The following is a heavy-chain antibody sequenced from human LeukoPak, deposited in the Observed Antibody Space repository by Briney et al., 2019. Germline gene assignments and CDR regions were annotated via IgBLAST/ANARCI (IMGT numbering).Heavy chain of an antibody. CDR2: MNPNSGNT. CDR1: GYTFTSYD. V-gene: IGHV1-8*01. CDR3: AKGSYDSSGYHYYYYYYYMDV. D-gene: IGHD3-22*01. Sequence: ASVTVSCKASGYTFTSYDINWVRQATGQGLEWMGWMNPNSGNTGYAQKFQGRVTMTRNTSISTAYMELSSLRSEDTAVYYCAKGSYDSSGYHYYYYYYYMDVWGKGTTVTVSS. J-gene: IGHJ6*03.